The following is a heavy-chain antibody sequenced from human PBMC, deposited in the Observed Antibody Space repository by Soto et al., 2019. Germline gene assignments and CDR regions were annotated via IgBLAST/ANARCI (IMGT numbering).Heavy chain of an antibody. CDR2: INAGNGNT. V-gene: IGHV1-3*01. CDR3: ARAILWFGELRNYYYGMDV. J-gene: IGHJ6*02. Sequence: ASVKVSCKASGYTFTSYAMHWVRQAPGQRLEWMGWINAGNGNTKYSQKFQGRVTITRDTSASTAYMELSSLGSEDTAVYYCARAILWFGELRNYYYGMDVWGQGTTVTVSS. CDR1: GYTFTSYA. D-gene: IGHD3-10*01.